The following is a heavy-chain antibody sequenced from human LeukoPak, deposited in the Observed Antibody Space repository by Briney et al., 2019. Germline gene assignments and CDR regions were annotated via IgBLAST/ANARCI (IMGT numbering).Heavy chain of an antibody. CDR2: IRYDGSNK. CDR1: GFTFSSYG. V-gene: IGHV3-30*02. J-gene: IGHJ3*02. CDR3: AKVSYYYGSGSYYIPSPGAFDT. D-gene: IGHD3-10*01. Sequence: TGESLRLSCAASGFTFSSYGMHWVRQAPGKGLEWVAFIRYDGSNKYYADSVKGRFTISRDNSKNTLYLQMNSLRAEDTAVYYCAKVSYYYGSGSYYIPSPGAFDTWGQGTMVTVSS.